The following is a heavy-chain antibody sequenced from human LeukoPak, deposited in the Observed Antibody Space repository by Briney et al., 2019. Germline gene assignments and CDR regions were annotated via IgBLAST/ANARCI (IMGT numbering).Heavy chain of an antibody. CDR1: GFTFSSYG. V-gene: IGHV3-33*01. Sequence: GGSLRLSCAASGFTFSSYGMHWVRQAPGKGLEWVALIWYDGSNKYYADSVKGRFTISRDNSKNTLYLQMNSLRAEDTAVYYCARRYCSGGSCYSFRGDWFDPWGQGTLVTVSS. CDR2: IWYDGSNK. J-gene: IGHJ5*02. D-gene: IGHD2-15*01. CDR3: ARRYCSGGSCYSFRGDWFDP.